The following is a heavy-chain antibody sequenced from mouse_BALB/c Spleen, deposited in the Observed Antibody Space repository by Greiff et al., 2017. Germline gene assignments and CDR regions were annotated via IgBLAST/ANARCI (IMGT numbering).Heavy chain of an antibody. Sequence: VQRVESGAELVRPGSSVKISCKASGYAFSSYWMNWVKQRPGQGLEWIGQIYPGDGDTNYNGKFKGKATLTADKSSSTAYMQLSSLTSEDSAVYFCASNYRYDALFDYWGQGTTLTVSS. CDR2: IYPGDGDT. V-gene: IGHV1-80*01. CDR3: ASNYRYDALFDY. CDR1: GYAFSSYW. J-gene: IGHJ2*01. D-gene: IGHD2-14*01.